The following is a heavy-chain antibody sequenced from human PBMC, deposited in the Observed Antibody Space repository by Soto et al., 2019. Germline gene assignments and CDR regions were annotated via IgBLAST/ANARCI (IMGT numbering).Heavy chain of an antibody. CDR1: GFTFSSYG. D-gene: IGHD5-18*01. Sequence: QVQLVESGGGVVQPGRSLRLSCAASGFTFSSYGMHWVRQAPGKGLEWVAVISYDGSNKYYADSVKGRFTVSRDKSKNTLYRQMNRLRGEDAGVYYCEKGSTARTYFDYGGQGTLVTVSS. CDR2: ISYDGSNK. V-gene: IGHV3-30*18. CDR3: EKGSTARTYFDY. J-gene: IGHJ4*02.